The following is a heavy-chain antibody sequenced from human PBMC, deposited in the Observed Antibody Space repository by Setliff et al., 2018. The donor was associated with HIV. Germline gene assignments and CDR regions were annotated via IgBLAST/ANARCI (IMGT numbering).Heavy chain of an antibody. Sequence: ASVKVSCKASGYTFTSYGISWVRQAPGQGLEWMGWISAYNGNTNYAQKLQGRVTMTTDTSTSTAYMELSSLRSEDTAMYYCARGEMIAFGGVGWLDPWGHGTLVTVSS. CDR1: GYTFTSYG. CDR3: ARGEMIAFGGVGWLDP. V-gene: IGHV1-18*01. J-gene: IGHJ5*02. D-gene: IGHD3-16*01. CDR2: ISAYNGNT.